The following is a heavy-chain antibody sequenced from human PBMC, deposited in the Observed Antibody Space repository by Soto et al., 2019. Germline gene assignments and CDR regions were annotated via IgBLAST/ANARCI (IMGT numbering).Heavy chain of an antibody. J-gene: IGHJ6*03. CDR1: GYTFTSYA. CDR3: ARRAENYSYYYYYYMDV. Sequence: ASVKVSCKASGYTFTSYAMHWVRQAPGQRLEWMGWINAGNGNTKYSQKFQGRVTITRDTSASTAYMELSSLRSEDTAVYYCARRAENYSYYYYYYMDVWGKGTTVTVSS. V-gene: IGHV1-3*01. D-gene: IGHD2-15*01. CDR2: INAGNGNT.